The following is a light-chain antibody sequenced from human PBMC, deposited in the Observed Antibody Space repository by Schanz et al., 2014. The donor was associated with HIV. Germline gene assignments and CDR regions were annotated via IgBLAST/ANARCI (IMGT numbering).Light chain of an antibody. V-gene: IGLV1-47*01. Sequence: QSVLTQPPSVSGAPGQRVTMSCTGSSSNIGAGYDVHWYQQLPGTAPKLLIYRNNQRPSGVPDRFSGSKSGTSASLAISGLRSEDEAYYYCAAWDDSLTGWVFGGGTKVTVL. CDR3: AAWDDSLTGWV. CDR2: RNN. J-gene: IGLJ3*02. CDR1: SSNIGAGYD.